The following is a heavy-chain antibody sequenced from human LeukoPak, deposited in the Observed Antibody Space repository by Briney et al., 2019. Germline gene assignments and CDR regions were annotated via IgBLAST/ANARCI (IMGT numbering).Heavy chain of an antibody. CDR1: GYAFTSYH. CDR3: ARSDYNDYRGLGF. CDR2: INPSSGST. D-gene: IGHD4-11*01. V-gene: IGHV1-46*01. Sequence: ASVKVSCKASGYAFTSYHIHWMRQAPGQGLGWMGIINPSSGSTTYAQKFQGRVTMTRDTSTSTVYMELSSLTSDDTAVYFCARSDYNDYRGLGFWGQGTLVTVSS. J-gene: IGHJ4*02.